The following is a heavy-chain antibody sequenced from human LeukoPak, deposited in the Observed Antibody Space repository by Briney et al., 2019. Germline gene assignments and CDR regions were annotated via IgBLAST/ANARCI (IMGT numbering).Heavy chain of an antibody. J-gene: IGHJ2*01. V-gene: IGHV4-61*02. Sequence: PSEILPLTCTVSGGSISSGSYYWSWIRQPAGKGLEWIGRIYTSGSTNYNPSLKSRVTMSVDTSKNQFSLKLSSVTAADTAVYYCARVYYSNSYDYWYFDLWGRGTLVTVSS. D-gene: IGHD6-13*01. CDR1: GGSISSGSYY. CDR2: IYTSGST. CDR3: ARVYYSNSYDYWYFDL.